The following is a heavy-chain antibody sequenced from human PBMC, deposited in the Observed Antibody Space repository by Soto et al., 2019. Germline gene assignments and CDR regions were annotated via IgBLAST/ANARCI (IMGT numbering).Heavy chain of an antibody. CDR2: ISLDGNNK. CDR1: GITFSSYA. Sequence: PGGSLRLSCVTSGITFSSYAMNWVRQAPGKGLEWVSLISLDGNNKDYADSVKGRFSISRDNSRNTVYLQMDSLRVEDTAVYYCAGVLIYTAYYFYGMEFWGQGTTVTVSS. D-gene: IGHD5-18*01. CDR3: AGVLIYTAYYFYGMEF. J-gene: IGHJ6*02. V-gene: IGHV3-30-3*01.